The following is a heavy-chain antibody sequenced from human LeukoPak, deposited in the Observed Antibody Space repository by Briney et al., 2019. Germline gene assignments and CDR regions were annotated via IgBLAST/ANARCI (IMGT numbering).Heavy chain of an antibody. CDR1: GFTFSRYA. D-gene: IGHD3-10*01. CDR2: ISTGGDNT. Sequence: PGGSLRLSCAVSGFTFSRYAMNWVRQAPEKGLEWVSYISTGGDNTFYADSLKGRFTISRDNAKNSLYLQMNSLRDEDTAVYYCARDMTLFRGVKYWFDSWGQGTLVIVSS. V-gene: IGHV3-48*02. J-gene: IGHJ5*01. CDR3: ARDMTLFRGVKYWFDS.